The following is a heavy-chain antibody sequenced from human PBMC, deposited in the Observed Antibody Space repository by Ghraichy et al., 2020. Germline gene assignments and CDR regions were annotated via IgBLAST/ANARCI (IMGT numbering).Heavy chain of an antibody. CDR2: INPSSGGT. D-gene: IGHD4-23*01. CDR1: GYTFTGYY. J-gene: IGHJ4*02. Sequence: ASVKVSCKASGYTFTGYYIHWVRQAPAQGLEWMGRINPSSGGTNYAQKFQGRVTMTSDTSISTAYMELSSLTSDDTAVYYCASLDYGGNPSKLDYWGQGTLVTVSS. CDR3: ASLDYGGNPSKLDY. V-gene: IGHV1-2*06.